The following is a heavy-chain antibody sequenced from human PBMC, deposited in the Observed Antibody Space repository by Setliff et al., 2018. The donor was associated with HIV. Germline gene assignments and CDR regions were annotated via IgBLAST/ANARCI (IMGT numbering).Heavy chain of an antibody. CDR2: VYYSGST. D-gene: IGHD6-13*01. J-gene: IGHJ4*02. CDR1: GGSMSGLY. CDR3: ARVTAAPGYYLED. Sequence: SETLSLTCTVSGGSMSGLYWSWMRQRPGRGLEWIGYVYYSGSTKYNPSPQSRVTISIDRSKSQFSLSLSSVTAADSALYSCARVTAAPGYYLEDWGQGTLVTVS. V-gene: IGHV4-59*11.